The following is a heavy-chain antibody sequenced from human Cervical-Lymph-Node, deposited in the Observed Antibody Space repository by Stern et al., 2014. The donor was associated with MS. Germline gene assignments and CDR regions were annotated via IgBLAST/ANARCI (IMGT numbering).Heavy chain of an antibody. CDR1: GGSINSDY. J-gene: IGHJ4*02. Sequence: QVQLQESGPSLVKPSETLSLTCGVSGGSINSDYWSWVRQPPGMGLEWIGYGHYTGSINYNSSLERRLTISVDRAQNQFSLKLTSVTPADTAVYYCARVENCGGSCYPPRSFDLWGQGILVTVSS. CDR3: ARVENCGGSCYPPRSFDL. CDR2: GHYTGSI. V-gene: IGHV4-59*01. D-gene: IGHD2-21*01.